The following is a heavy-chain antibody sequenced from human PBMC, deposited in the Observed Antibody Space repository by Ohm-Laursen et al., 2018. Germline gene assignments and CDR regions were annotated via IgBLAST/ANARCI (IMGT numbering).Heavy chain of an antibody. CDR1: GFTFSSYS. D-gene: IGHD6-19*01. V-gene: IGHV3-21*01. Sequence: SLRLSCAASGFTFSSYSMNWVRQAPGKGLEWVSSISSSSSYIYYADSLKGRFTISRDNAKNSLYLQMNSLRVEDTAVYYCAREWSTRSGSGWYYYYGMDVWGQGTTVTVSS. J-gene: IGHJ6*02. CDR2: ISSSSSYI. CDR3: AREWSTRSGSGWYYYYGMDV.